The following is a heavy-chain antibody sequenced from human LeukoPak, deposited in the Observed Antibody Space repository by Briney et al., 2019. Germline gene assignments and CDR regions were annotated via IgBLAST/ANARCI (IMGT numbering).Heavy chain of an antibody. CDR3: ARGLDTMGYPSYGMDV. V-gene: IGHV3-53*01. Sequence: GGSLRLSCAASGFTVSSNYMSWVRQAPGKGLEWVSVIYSGGSTYYADSVTGRFTISRDNSKNTLYLQMNSLRAEATAEYYCARGLDTMGYPSYGMDVWGQGTTVIVSS. J-gene: IGHJ6*01. D-gene: IGHD3-10*01. CDR2: IYSGGST. CDR1: GFTVSSNY.